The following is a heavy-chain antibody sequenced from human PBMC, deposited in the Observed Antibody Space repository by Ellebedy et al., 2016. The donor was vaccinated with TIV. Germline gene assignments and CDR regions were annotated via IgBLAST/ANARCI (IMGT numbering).Heavy chain of an antibody. Sequence: GESLKISCEVSGFIFSSYWMSWVRQAPGKGLEWVSTISNTGSRTYYADSVEGRFIISRDNSKKTLYLQMNSLRAEDTAVYYCAKGRGGGSDSSAPRYYFDYWGLGTLVTVSS. CDR1: GFIFSSYW. CDR2: ISNTGSRT. J-gene: IGHJ4*02. V-gene: IGHV3-23*01. CDR3: AKGRGGGSDSSAPRYYFDY. D-gene: IGHD3-22*01.